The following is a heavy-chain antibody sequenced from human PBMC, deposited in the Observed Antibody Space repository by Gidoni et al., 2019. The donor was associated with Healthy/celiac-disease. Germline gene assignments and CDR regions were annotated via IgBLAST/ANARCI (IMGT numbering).Heavy chain of an antibody. Sequence: EVQLVESGGGLVKPGGSLSLSCAASGFTFSSYSMNWVRQAPGKGLEWVSSISSSSSYIYYADSVKGRFTISRDNAKNSLYLQMNSLRAEDTAVYYCARDIVLMVYASYYFDYWGQGTLVTVSS. CDR2: ISSSSSYI. J-gene: IGHJ4*02. CDR1: GFTFSSYS. CDR3: ARDIVLMVYASYYFDY. D-gene: IGHD2-8*01. V-gene: IGHV3-21*01.